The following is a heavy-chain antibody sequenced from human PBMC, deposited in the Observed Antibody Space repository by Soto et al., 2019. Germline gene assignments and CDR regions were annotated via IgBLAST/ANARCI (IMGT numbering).Heavy chain of an antibody. J-gene: IGHJ4*02. V-gene: IGHV4-4*02. CDR3: ARYNAASGTYYFDF. Sequence: SETLSLTCAVSGASVSSTYWWSWVRQPPGKGPEWIGEINHRGSANYNPSLKSRVTISVDISKSQFSLRLTSVTAADTAVYYCARYNAASGTYYFDFWGTGALVTVSS. CDR1: GASVSSTYW. D-gene: IGHD6-13*01. CDR2: INHRGSA.